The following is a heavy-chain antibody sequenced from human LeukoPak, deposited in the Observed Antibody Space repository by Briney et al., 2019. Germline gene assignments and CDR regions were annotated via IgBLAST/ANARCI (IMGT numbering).Heavy chain of an antibody. CDR2: ISGSGGST. J-gene: IGHJ4*02. V-gene: IGHV3-23*01. CDR1: GFTFSSYA. CDR3: AKDPDSSSWSGGY. D-gene: IGHD6-13*01. Sequence: GESLRLSCAASGFTFSSYAMSWVRQAPGKGLEWVSAISGSGGSTYYADSVKGRFTISRDNSKNTLYLQMNSLRAEDTAVYYCAKDPDSSSWSGGYWGQGTLVTVSS.